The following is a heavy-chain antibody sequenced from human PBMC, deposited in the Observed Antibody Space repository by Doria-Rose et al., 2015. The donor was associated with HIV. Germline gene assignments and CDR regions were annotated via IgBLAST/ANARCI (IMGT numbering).Heavy chain of an antibody. Sequence: QWGPVLVKPTETLTLTCTVSGVSLSSPGMGVSWIRQPPGKALEWLANIFSDDERSYKTSLTSRRTISRGTSKSQVVLTMTDMDPVDTATYYCARIKSSRWYHKYYFDFWGQGTLVIVS. D-gene: IGHD6-13*01. CDR3: ARIKSSRWYHKYYFDF. CDR2: IFSDDER. J-gene: IGHJ4*02. V-gene: IGHV2-26*01. CDR1: GVSLSSPGMG.